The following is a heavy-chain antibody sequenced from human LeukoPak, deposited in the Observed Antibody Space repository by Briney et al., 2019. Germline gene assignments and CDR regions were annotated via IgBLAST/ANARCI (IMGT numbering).Heavy chain of an antibody. CDR2: FEPEDGET. CDR3: ATADMVRGVTFDY. J-gene: IGHJ4*02. V-gene: IGHV1-24*01. Sequence: GASVTVSCKVSGYTLTELSMHWVRQAPGKGLEWMGGFEPEDGETIYAQKFQGRVTMTEDTSTDTAYMELSSLRSEDTAVYYCATADMVRGVTFDYWGQGTLVTVSS. CDR1: GYTLTELS. D-gene: IGHD3-10*01.